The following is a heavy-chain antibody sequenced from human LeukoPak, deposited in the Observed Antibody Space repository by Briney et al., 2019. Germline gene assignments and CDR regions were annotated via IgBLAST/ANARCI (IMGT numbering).Heavy chain of an antibody. D-gene: IGHD1-26*01. CDR1: GYTLTELS. V-gene: IGHV1-24*01. CDR2: FDPEDGET. J-gene: IGHJ4*02. CDR3: ATVASGSYRSFDY. Sequence: GASVKVSCKVSGYTLTELSIHWVRQAPGKGLEWMGGFDPEDGETIYAQKFQGRVTMTEDTSTDTAYMELSSLRSEDTAVYYCATVASGSYRSFDYWGQGTLVTVSS.